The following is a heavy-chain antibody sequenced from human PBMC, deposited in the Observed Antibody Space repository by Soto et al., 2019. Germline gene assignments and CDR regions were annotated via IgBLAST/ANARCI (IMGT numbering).Heavy chain of an antibody. D-gene: IGHD1-26*01. CDR1: GYSFRGYG. CDR3: VRGGGVGTTCGYY. CDR2: ISRDETIV. J-gene: IGHJ4*02. V-gene: IGHV3-48*02. Sequence: PGGSLRLSCEGFGYSFRGYGMSWVRQAPGKGLEWVSYISRDETIVSYGASVKGRFTISRDSAKNSLFLQMDSLRDEDTAVYYCVRGGGVGTTCGYYWGQGAQVTVSS.